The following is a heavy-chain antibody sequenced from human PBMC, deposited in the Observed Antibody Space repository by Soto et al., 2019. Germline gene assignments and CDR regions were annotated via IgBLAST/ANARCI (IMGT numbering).Heavy chain of an antibody. CDR3: ARRSRPRQPKYYFDY. CDR1: GGSFSGYY. J-gene: IGHJ4*02. Sequence: SETLSLTCAVYGGSFSGYYWTWIRQPPGKGLEWIGEINHSGSTNYNPSLKSRVTISVDTSKNQFSLKLSSVTAADTAVYYCARRSRPRQPKYYFDYWGQGTLVTVSS. CDR2: INHSGST. V-gene: IGHV4-34*01.